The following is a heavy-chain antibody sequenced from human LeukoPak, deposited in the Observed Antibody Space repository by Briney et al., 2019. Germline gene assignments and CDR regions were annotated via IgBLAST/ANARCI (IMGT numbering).Heavy chain of an antibody. CDR3: AKDMGRGRANYYYGMDV. CDR1: GFTFDDYA. Sequence: SGRSLRLSCAASGFTFDDYAMHWVRQAPGKGLEWVSGISWNSGSIGYADSVKGRFTISRDNAKNSLYLQMNSLRAEDTALYYCAKDMGRGRANYYYGMDVWGQGTTVTVSS. V-gene: IGHV3-9*01. J-gene: IGHJ6*02. CDR2: ISWNSGSI.